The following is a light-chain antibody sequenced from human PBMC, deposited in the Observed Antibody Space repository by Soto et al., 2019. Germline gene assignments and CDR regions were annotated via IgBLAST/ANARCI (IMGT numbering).Light chain of an antibody. Sequence: QSVLTQPASVSGSPGQSITISCTGTSSDDDGYNYVSWYQQHPGKAPKFMIYDVSNRPSGVSNRFSGSKSGNTASLTISGLQAEDEADYYCSSYTTSNTRQIVFGTGTKVTVL. CDR3: SSYTTSNTRQIV. CDR1: SSDDDGYNY. CDR2: DVS. J-gene: IGLJ1*01. V-gene: IGLV2-14*01.